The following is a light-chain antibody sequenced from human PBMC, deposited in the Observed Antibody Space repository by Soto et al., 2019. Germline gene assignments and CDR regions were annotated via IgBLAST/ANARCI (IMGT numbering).Light chain of an antibody. V-gene: IGKV1-5*01. Sequence: DIQMTQSPSTLSASVGDRVTITCRASQNIYTWLAWYQQNPGEAPTLLIYDASALPRGVPSRFSGSGSGTKFTLTIASLQPDDFATYYCQQYETFSGTFGPGTKVDIK. J-gene: IGKJ1*01. CDR1: QNIYTW. CDR2: DAS. CDR3: QQYETFSGT.